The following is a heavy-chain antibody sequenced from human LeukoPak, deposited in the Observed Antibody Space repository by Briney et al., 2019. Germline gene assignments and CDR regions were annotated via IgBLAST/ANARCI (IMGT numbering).Heavy chain of an antibody. CDR1: GGTFSSYA. D-gene: IGHD6-13*01. CDR3: ARRRIAAAGNDAFDI. CDR2: IIPILGIA. Sequence: GASVKVSCKASGGTFSSYAISWVRQAPGQGLEWMGRIIPILGIANHAQKFQGRVTITADKSTSTAYMELSSLRSEDTAVYYCARRRIAAAGNDAFDIWGQGTMVTVSS. V-gene: IGHV1-69*04. J-gene: IGHJ3*02.